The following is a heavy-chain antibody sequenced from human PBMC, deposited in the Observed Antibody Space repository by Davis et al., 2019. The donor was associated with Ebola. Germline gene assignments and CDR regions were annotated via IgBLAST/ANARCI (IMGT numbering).Heavy chain of an antibody. Sequence: GESLKISCAASGFTVSSNYMSWVRQAPGKGLEWVSVIYSGGSTYYADSVKGRFTISRDNSKNTLYLQMNSLRAEDTAVYYCASYSSSWYDYYYGMDVWGRGTTVTVSS. CDR1: GFTVSSNY. V-gene: IGHV3-66*01. CDR2: IYSGGST. D-gene: IGHD6-13*01. J-gene: IGHJ6*02. CDR3: ASYSSSWYDYYYGMDV.